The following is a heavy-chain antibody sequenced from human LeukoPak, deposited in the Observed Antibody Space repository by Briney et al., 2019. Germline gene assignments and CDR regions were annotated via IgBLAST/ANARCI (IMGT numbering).Heavy chain of an antibody. J-gene: IGHJ5*02. CDR2: ISAYNGNT. Sequence: ASVKVSCKASGYTFTSYGISWVRQAPGQGLEWMGWISAYNGNTNYAQKLQGRVTMTTDTSTSTAYMELRSLRPDDTAVYYCARDLPYYDILTGQTTWNIWFDPWGQGTLVTVSS. V-gene: IGHV1-18*01. D-gene: IGHD3-9*01. CDR3: ARDLPYYDILTGQTTWNIWFDP. CDR1: GYTFTSYG.